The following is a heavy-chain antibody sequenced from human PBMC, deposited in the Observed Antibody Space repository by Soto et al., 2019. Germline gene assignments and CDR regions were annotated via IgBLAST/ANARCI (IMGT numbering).Heavy chain of an antibody. D-gene: IGHD2-2*01. Sequence: GGSLRLSCAASGFTVSNTYMTWVRQPPGKGLECVSVIYTAGGTNYADSVKGRFIISRDNSKNTLYLQMNSLRAEDTAVYYCARALPVAKGGFDPWGQGTLVTVSS. CDR2: IYTAGGT. CDR1: GFTVSNTY. V-gene: IGHV3-53*01. CDR3: ARALPVAKGGFDP. J-gene: IGHJ5*02.